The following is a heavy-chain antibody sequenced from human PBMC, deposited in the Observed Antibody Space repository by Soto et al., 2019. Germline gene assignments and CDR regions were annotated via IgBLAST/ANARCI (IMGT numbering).Heavy chain of an antibody. J-gene: IGHJ6*02. V-gene: IGHV1-69*01. D-gene: IGHD2-15*01. CDR2: PIPIFGKA. Sequence: QVQLVQSGAEVKKPGSSVKVSCKASGGTFSSYAISWVRQAPGQGFEWLGGPIPIFGKANYPQKFRGRVTITADESTSTAYMELSSLRAEDAAVYYCASPGVVVVAATTYHYGMDVWGQGTTVTVSS. CDR1: GGTFSSYA. CDR3: ASPGVVVVAATTYHYGMDV.